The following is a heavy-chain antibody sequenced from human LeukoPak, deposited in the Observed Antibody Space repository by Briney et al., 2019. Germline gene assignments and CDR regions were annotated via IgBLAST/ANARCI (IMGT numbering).Heavy chain of an antibody. D-gene: IGHD5/OR15-5a*01. Sequence: SETLSLTCTVSGGSFSSYYWNWIRQPPGKGLEWIGYVYYSGTTNYNPTLKSRVTISVDTSKNQFSLNLTSVTVADTAVYYCAREVSGDFDYWGQGTLVTVSS. CDR1: GGSFSSYY. V-gene: IGHV4-59*01. CDR3: AREVSGDFDY. J-gene: IGHJ4*02. CDR2: VYYSGTT.